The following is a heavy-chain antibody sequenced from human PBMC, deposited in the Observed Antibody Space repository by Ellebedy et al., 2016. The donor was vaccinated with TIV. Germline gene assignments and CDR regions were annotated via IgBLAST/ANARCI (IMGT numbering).Heavy chain of an antibody. Sequence: GESLKISCKGSGYSFTTYWIGWVRQMPGKGLEWMGIIFPRDSHTRYSPSFQGQVTISADKSISTAYLQWRSLKASDTAMYYCARQGQDLSTVTVWGQGTLVTVSS. CDR1: GYSFTTYW. CDR2: IFPRDSHT. D-gene: IGHD4-17*01. J-gene: IGHJ4*02. CDR3: ARQGQDLSTVTV. V-gene: IGHV5-51*01.